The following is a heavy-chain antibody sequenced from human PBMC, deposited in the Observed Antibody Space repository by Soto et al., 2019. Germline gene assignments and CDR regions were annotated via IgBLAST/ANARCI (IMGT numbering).Heavy chain of an antibody. CDR3: ARTYSSGWSDWFDP. D-gene: IGHD6-19*01. CDR1: GGSVSSGSYY. CDR2: IYYSGST. Sequence: PSETLSLTXTVSGGSVSSGSYYWSWTRQPPGKGLEWIGYIYYSGSTNYNPSLKSRVTISVDTSKNQFSLKLSSVTAADTAVYYCARTYSSGWSDWFDPWGQGTLVTVSS. V-gene: IGHV4-61*01. J-gene: IGHJ5*02.